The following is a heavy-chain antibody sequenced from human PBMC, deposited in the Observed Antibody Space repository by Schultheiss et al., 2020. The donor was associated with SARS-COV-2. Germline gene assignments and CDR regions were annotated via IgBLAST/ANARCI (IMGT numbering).Heavy chain of an antibody. CDR1: GGSISSSSYY. CDR3: ARADGMDV. CDR2: IYYSGST. Sequence: SETLSLTCTVSGGSISSSSYYWSWIRQPPGKGLEWIGYIYYSGSTNYNPSLKSRVTISVDTSKNQFSLKLSSVTAADTAVYYCARADGMDVWGKGTTVTVSS. V-gene: IGHV4-61*01. J-gene: IGHJ6*04.